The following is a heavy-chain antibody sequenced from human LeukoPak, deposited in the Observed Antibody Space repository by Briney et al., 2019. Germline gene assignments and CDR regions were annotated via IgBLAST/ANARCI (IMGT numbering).Heavy chain of an antibody. D-gene: IGHD6-19*01. CDR1: GFTFSSYS. CDR3: ARGSSGWSLRGYGMDV. J-gene: IGHJ6*02. V-gene: IGHV3-21*01. CDR2: ISSSSSYI. Sequence: PGGSLRLSCAASGFTFSSYSMNWVRQAPGKGLECVSSISSSSSYIYYADSVKGRFTISRDNAKNSLYLQMNSLRAEDTAVYYCARGSSGWSLRGYGMDVWGQGTTVTVSS.